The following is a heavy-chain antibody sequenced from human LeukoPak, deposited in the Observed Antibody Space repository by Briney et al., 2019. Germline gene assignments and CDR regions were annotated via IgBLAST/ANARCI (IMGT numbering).Heavy chain of an antibody. J-gene: IGHJ6*02. V-gene: IGHV1-2*02. CDR2: INPNSGGT. D-gene: IGHD3-22*01. CDR1: GYTFTGYY. CDR3: ANYYDSSGYSGLLYGMDV. Sequence: ASVKVSCKASGYTFTGYYMHWVRQAPGQGLEWMGWINPNSGGTNYAQKFQGRVTMTRDTSISTAYMELSRLRSDDTAVYYCANYYDSSGYSGLLYGMDVWGQGTTVTVSS.